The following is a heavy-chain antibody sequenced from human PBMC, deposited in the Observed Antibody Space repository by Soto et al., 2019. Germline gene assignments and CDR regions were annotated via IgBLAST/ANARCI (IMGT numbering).Heavy chain of an antibody. J-gene: IGHJ4*02. CDR2: INAGSGNT. D-gene: IGHD4-17*01. CDR1: GYTFTSYA. CDR3: ARTLYGDNVDY. Sequence: ASVKVSCKASGYTFTSYAMHWVRQAPGQRLEWMGWINAGSGNTNYSQKFQGRVTMTRNTSISTAYMELSSLRSEDTAVYYCARTLYGDNVDYWGQGTLVTVSS. V-gene: IGHV1-3*01.